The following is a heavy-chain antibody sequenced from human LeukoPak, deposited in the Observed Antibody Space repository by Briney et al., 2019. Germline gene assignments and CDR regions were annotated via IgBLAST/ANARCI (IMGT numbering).Heavy chain of an antibody. J-gene: IGHJ4*02. CDR1: EFTFSSYW. D-gene: IGHD1-1*01. CDR2: INSDGSDT. CDR3: ARARQPLELDY. Sequence: GGSLTLSCAASEFTFSSYWMHWVRPAPGKGLVWVSRINSDGSDTTYADSVKGRFTISRDNAKNTLYLQMNSLRAEDTAVYYCARARQPLELDYWGQGTLVTVSS. V-gene: IGHV3-74*01.